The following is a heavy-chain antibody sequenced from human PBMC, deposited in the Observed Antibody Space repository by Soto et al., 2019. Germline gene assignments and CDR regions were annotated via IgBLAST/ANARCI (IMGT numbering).Heavy chain of an antibody. CDR1: GFTFSSYS. Sequence: GGSLRLSCAASGFTFSSYSMNWVRQAPGKGLEWVSYISSSSSTIYYADSVKGRFTISRDNAKNSLYLQMNSLRAEDTAVYYCARDYIAAAGIIDYWGQGTLVTVSS. CDR2: ISSSSSTI. J-gene: IGHJ4*02. D-gene: IGHD6-13*01. CDR3: ARDYIAAAGIIDY. V-gene: IGHV3-48*01.